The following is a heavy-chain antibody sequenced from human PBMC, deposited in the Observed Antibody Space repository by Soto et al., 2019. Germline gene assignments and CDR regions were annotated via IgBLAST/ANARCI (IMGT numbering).Heavy chain of an antibody. D-gene: IGHD2-2*01. CDR2: IYYSGST. V-gene: IGHV4-59*01. Sequence: SETLSLTCTVSGGSISSYYWSWIRQPPGKGLEWIGYIYYSGSTNYNPSLKSRVTISVDTSKNQFSLKLSSVTAADTAVYYCARVVVPAARRHYYYYMDVWGKGTTVTVS. J-gene: IGHJ6*03. CDR1: GGSISSYY. CDR3: ARVVVPAARRHYYYYMDV.